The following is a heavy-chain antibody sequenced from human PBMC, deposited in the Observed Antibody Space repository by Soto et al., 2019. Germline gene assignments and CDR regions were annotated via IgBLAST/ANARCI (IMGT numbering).Heavy chain of an antibody. Sequence: QVQLVQSGAEVKKPGASVKVSCKASGYIFSSYDINWVRQATGQGLEWMGWLNPNSGDTGYAQKFQGRVTLTRNTSINTAYIELSSLTSDDTAVYYCATSGGGWYLYWGQGTLVTVSS. D-gene: IGHD6-19*01. CDR1: GYIFSSYD. CDR3: ATSGGGWYLY. V-gene: IGHV1-8*01. CDR2: LNPNSGDT. J-gene: IGHJ4*02.